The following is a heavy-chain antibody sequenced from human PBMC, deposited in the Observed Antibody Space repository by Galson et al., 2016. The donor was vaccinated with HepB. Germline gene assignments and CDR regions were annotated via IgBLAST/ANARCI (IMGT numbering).Heavy chain of an antibody. CDR1: GFAVSRNY. D-gene: IGHD6-13*01. V-gene: IGHV3-30*03. J-gene: IGHJ4*02. Sequence: SLRLACAPSGFAVSRNYMSWVRQAPGKGLEWVAVISYGGSSNYSADSVKGRFTISRDKAKNSLYLQMNSLRAGDTAVYYCASERRYSSWSFWGQGTLVTVSS. CDR2: ISYGGSSN. CDR3: ASERRYSSWSF.